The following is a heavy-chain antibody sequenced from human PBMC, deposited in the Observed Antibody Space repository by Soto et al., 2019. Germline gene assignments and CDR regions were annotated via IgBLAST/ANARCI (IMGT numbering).Heavy chain of an antibody. V-gene: IGHV2-5*02. CDR3: AHAGDYDLLTFDH. Sequence: QITLKESGPTLVRPAQPLTLTCDFSGFSLSTYHMGVAWIRQPPGKALEWLALIYWDDDKRYSPSLKDRLAISKYTSSNQVVLTITNIDPGDSATYFCAHAGDYDLLTFDHWGPGTLVTVSS. CDR1: GFSLSTYHMG. CDR2: IYWDDDK. J-gene: IGHJ4*02. D-gene: IGHD4-17*01.